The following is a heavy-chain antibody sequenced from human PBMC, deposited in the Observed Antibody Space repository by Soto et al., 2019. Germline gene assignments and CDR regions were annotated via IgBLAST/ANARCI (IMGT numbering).Heavy chain of an antibody. J-gene: IGHJ4*02. V-gene: IGHV1-69*06. CDR2: IIPLFGTA. CDR3: ASSSGNNYGVGTNYYFDY. CDR1: GSTFSTYS. Sequence: AASVKVSCKTSGSTFSTYSIVWVRQAPGEGLEWMGGIIPLFGTANYAQKFQDRVTITADKSTNTAFMELSSLKSEDTAMYYCASSSGNNYGVGTNYYFDYWGQGTLVTVSS. D-gene: IGHD1-26*01.